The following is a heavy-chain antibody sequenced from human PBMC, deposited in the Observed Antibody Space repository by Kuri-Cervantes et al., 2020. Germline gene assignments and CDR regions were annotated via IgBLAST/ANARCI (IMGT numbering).Heavy chain of an antibody. CDR3: ARGEEGAFDI. CDR1: GVSFSDYY. J-gene: IGHJ3*02. Sequence: LSLTCAVYGVSFSDYYWSWIRQPPGKGLEWVGHIKSKTDGGTTDFAAPVKGRFTISRDDSKNTLYLQMNSLKIEDTAVYYCARGEEGAFDIWGQGTMVTVSS. CDR2: IKSKTDGGTT. V-gene: IGHV3-15*01.